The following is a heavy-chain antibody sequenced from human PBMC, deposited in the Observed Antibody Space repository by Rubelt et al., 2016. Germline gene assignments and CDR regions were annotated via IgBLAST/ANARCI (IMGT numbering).Heavy chain of an antibody. D-gene: IGHD1-26*01. Sequence: EVQLLESGGGLVQPGGSLRLSCAASGFTFSGYAMSWVRQAPGQGLEWVSAISGSGGSTYYADSVKGRFTISRDKSKNRLYLQMNSLRAEDTAVYYCAKVGGGRVGAFDYWGQGTLVTVSS. V-gene: IGHV3-23*01. CDR3: AKVGGGRVGAFDY. CDR1: GFTFSGYA. J-gene: IGHJ4*02. CDR2: ISGSGGST.